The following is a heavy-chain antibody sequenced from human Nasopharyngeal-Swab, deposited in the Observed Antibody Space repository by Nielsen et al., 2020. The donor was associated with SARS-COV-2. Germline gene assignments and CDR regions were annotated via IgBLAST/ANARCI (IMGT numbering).Heavy chain of an antibody. CDR3: ASSTAAGTNYYYYYMDV. D-gene: IGHD6-13*01. V-gene: IGHV1-3*01. CDR2: INAGNGNT. Sequence: WVRQAPGQRLEWMGWINAGNGNTKYSQKFQGRGTITRDTSASTAYMELSSLRSEDTAVYYCASSTAAGTNYYYYYMDVWGKGATVTVSS. J-gene: IGHJ6*03.